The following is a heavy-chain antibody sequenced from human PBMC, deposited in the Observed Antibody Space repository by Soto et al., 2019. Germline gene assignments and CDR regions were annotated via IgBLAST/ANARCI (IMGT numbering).Heavy chain of an antibody. J-gene: IGHJ4*02. CDR2: IYYSGST. D-gene: IGHD3-10*01. Sequence: LSLTCTVSGGSISSYYWSWIRQPPGKGLEWIGYIYYSGSTNYNPSLKSRVTISVDTSKNQFSLKLSSVTAADTAVYYCARHDTQRVRGAFDYWGQGTLVTVSS. CDR3: ARHDTQRVRGAFDY. V-gene: IGHV4-59*01. CDR1: GGSISSYY.